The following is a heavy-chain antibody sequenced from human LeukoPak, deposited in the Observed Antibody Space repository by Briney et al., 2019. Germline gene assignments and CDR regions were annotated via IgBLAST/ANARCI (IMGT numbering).Heavy chain of an antibody. CDR3: ARALWFGEPLSRYNLFDP. J-gene: IGHJ5*02. CDR2: IYHSGST. CDR1: GGSISSGGYS. V-gene: IGHV4-30-2*01. D-gene: IGHD3-10*01. Sequence: PSQTLSLTCAVSGGSISSGGYSWSWIRQPPGKGLEWIGYIYHSGSTYYNPSLKSRVTISVDRSKNQFSLKLSSVTAADTAVYYCARALWFGEPLSRYNLFDPWGQGTLVTVSS.